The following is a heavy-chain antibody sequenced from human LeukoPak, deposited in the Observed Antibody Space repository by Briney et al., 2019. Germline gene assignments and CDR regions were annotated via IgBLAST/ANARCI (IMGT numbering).Heavy chain of an antibody. J-gene: IGHJ4*02. CDR1: GGTFSSYA. CDR3: AGGGYCSSTSCPHE. D-gene: IGHD2-2*01. CDR2: IIPIFGTA. V-gene: IGHV1-69*05. Sequence: SSVKVSCKASGGTFSSYAISWVRQAPGQGLEWMGRIIPIFGTANYAQKFQGRVTITTDKSTSTAYMELSSLRSEDTAVYYYAGGGYCSSTSCPHEWGQGTLVTVSS.